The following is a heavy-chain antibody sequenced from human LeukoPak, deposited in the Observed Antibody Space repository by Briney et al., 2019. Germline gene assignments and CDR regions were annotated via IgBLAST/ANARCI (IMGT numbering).Heavy chain of an antibody. V-gene: IGHV4-59*08. Sequence: SETLSLTCTVSGGSISSYYWSWIRQPPGKGLEWIGYIYYSGSTNYNPSLKSRVTVSVDTSKNQFSLKLSSVTAADTAVYYCARGDYDFWSGDYYYMDVWGKGTTVTVSS. J-gene: IGHJ6*03. CDR1: GGSISSYY. D-gene: IGHD3-3*01. CDR2: IYYSGST. CDR3: ARGDYDFWSGDYYYMDV.